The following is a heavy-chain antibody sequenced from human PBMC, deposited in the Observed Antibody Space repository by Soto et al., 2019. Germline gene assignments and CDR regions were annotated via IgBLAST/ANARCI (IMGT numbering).Heavy chain of an antibody. J-gene: IGHJ3*02. Sequence: EVQLVESGGGLVQPGGSLRLSCTASGFIVSNTYVNWVRQAPGKGLEWVSVISNRGDTHYADSVRGRFSLSRDISDNTLHLQMNNLRVEDTAVHYCAREPRYCRGGSCSITGDAYDIWGQGTMVTVSS. CDR2: ISNRGDT. V-gene: IGHV3-66*01. CDR3: AREPRYCRGGSCSITGDAYDI. D-gene: IGHD2-15*01. CDR1: GFIVSNTY.